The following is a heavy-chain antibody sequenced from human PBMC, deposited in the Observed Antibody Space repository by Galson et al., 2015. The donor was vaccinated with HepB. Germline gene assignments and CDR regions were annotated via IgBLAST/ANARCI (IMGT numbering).Heavy chain of an antibody. CDR3: ATSDHLPNTCDY. V-gene: IGHV3-53*01. Sequence: SLRLSCAASGFTVSSNYMTWVRQAPGRGLEWVSVIYKDGSPYYADSVRGRFTISRDISKNTVHLQMNGVRAEDTAVYYCATSDHLPNTCDYWGRGTLVTVSS. CDR2: IYKDGSP. D-gene: IGHD2-2*02. J-gene: IGHJ4*02. CDR1: GFTVSSNY.